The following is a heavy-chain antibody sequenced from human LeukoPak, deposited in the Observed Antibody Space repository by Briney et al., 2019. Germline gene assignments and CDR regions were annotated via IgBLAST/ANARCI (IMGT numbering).Heavy chain of an antibody. CDR1: GFTFSTYS. CDR2: ISSSSSPI. J-gene: IGHJ3*02. V-gene: IGHV3-48*01. D-gene: IGHD1-26*01. Sequence: PGGSLRLSCAASGFTFSTYSMNWVRQAPGKGLEWVSYISSSSSPIYYADSVKGRFTISRDNAKNSLYLQMNSLRAEDTAVYYCARDSNEWNLLSPPTRPFDIWGQGTMVTVSS. CDR3: ARDSNEWNLLSPPTRPFDI.